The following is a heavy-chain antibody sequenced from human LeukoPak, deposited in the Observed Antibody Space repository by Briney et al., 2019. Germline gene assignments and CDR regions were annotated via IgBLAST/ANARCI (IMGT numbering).Heavy chain of an antibody. J-gene: IGHJ4*02. CDR1: GFTVSSNY. V-gene: IGHV3-66*01. CDR3: AREMAAAGAGFDY. CDR2: IYSGGST. D-gene: IGHD6-13*01. Sequence: GGSLRLSCAASGFTVSSNYMSWVRQAPGKGLEWVSVIYSGGSTYYADSVKGRFTISRDNSKNALYLQMNSLRAEDTAVYYCAREMAAAGAGFDYWGQGTLVTVSS.